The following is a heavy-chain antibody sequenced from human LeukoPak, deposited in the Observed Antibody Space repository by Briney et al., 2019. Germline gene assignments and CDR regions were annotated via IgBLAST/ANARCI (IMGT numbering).Heavy chain of an antibody. V-gene: IGHV3-48*01. CDR3: ARGPPLFDP. Sequence: PGGSLRLSCAASGFTFSSYAMNWVRQAPGKGLEWVSYISTGSGSIYYADSVKGRFTISRDNAKNSLYLQMNSLRAEDTAVYYCARGPPLFDPWGQGTLVTVSS. CDR2: ISTGSGSI. J-gene: IGHJ5*02. CDR1: GFTFSSYA.